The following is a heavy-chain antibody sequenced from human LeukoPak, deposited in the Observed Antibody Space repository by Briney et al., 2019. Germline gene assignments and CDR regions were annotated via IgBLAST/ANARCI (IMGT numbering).Heavy chain of an antibody. CDR2: ISYDGSNK. CDR3: AKDVQSWPTYFDY. CDR1: GFTFSSYA. V-gene: IGHV3-30*04. D-gene: IGHD1-1*01. J-gene: IGHJ4*02. Sequence: GSSLRLSCAASGFTFSSYAMHWVRQAPGKGLESVAVISYDGSNKYYADSVKGRFTISRDNSKNTLYLQVNSLRAADTAVYFCAKDVQSWPTYFDYWGQGTLVTVSS.